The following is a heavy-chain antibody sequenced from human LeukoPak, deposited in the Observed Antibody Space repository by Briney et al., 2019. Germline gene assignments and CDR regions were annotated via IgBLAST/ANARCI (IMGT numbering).Heavy chain of an antibody. J-gene: IGHJ4*02. CDR2: VNLQGFT. CDR3: AGMRITTPTVRTLDY. D-gene: IGHD1-14*01. Sequence: PSETLSLTCGVSGGSVTSTNYWTWVRQPPGKGLEWIGEVNLQGFTNYNPSLMGRVAISVDTSENHISLQLTSVTAADTAVYYCAGMRITTPTVRTLDYWGQGTLVTVSS. V-gene: IGHV4-4*02. CDR1: GGSVTSTNY.